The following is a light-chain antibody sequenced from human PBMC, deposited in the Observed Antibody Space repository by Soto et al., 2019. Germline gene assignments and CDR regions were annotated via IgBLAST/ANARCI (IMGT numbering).Light chain of an antibody. CDR3: QQRSNCTVP. CDR1: QSVSSY. Sequence: EIVLTQSPATLSLSPGERATLSGRASQSVSSYLAWYQQKPGQAPRLLIYDASNRATGIPARFSGSGSGTDFTLPISRLEPEDFAVYYCQQRSNCTVPFGGGTKLEIK. V-gene: IGKV3-11*01. CDR2: DAS. J-gene: IGKJ4*01.